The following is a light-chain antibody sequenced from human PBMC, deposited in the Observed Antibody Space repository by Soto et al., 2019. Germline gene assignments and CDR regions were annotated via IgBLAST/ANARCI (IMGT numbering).Light chain of an antibody. J-gene: IGLJ2*01. CDR1: SSDVGGYNY. CDR3: SSYTSSSTQGV. V-gene: IGLV2-14*01. Sequence: QSALTQPASVSASPGQSITISCTGTSSDVGGYNYVSWFQQHPGKAPKLMIYDVTNRPSGVSNRFSGSKSGNTASLTISGLQAEDEADYYCSSYTSSSTQGVFGGGTKLTVL. CDR2: DVT.